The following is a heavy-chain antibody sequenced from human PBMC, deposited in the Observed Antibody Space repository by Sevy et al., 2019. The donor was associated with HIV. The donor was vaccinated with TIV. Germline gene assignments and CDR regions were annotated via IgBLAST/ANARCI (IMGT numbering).Heavy chain of an antibody. V-gene: IGHV3-48*01. J-gene: IGHJ5*01. D-gene: IGHD2-21*01. CDR3: ARAGGDCYSKNECWFVS. CDR2: ISRSSGTL. Sequence: GGSLRLSCAASGFTFSAYSMNWVRQTPGKGLEWVSYISRSSGTLYYADSVKGQFTISGDNAKSSQYLQMNGLRAEDTAVYYCARAGGDCYSKNECWFVSWGQGTLVTVSS. CDR1: GFTFSAYS.